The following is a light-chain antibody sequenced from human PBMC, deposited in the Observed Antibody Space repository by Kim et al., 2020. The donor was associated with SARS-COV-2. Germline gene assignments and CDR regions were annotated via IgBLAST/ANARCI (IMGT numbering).Light chain of an antibody. CDR3: QQSDTIPLT. Sequence: DTQMTQSPSSLYASVGDRVTITCRASQSISNFLNWYQQKPGQAPNLLIYSASSLQVGVPSRFSGSGSGKDFTLTISSLQPEDFATYYCQQSDTIPLTFGGGTKVDIK. CDR1: QSISNF. J-gene: IGKJ4*02. CDR2: SAS. V-gene: IGKV1-39*01.